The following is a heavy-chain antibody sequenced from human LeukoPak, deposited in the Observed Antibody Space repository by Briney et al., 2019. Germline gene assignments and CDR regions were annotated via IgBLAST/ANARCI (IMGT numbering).Heavy chain of an antibody. D-gene: IGHD2-2*01. CDR1: GGSFSGYY. V-gene: IGHV4-34*01. J-gene: IGHJ6*03. Sequence: SETLSLTCAVYGGSFSGYYWSWPRQPPGKGLEWIGEINHSGSTNYNPSLKSRVTISVDTSKNQFSLKLSSVTAADTAVYYCARRQYQLLWSRYYYYYMDVWGKGTTVTVSS. CDR3: ARRQYQLLWSRYYYYYMDV. CDR2: INHSGST.